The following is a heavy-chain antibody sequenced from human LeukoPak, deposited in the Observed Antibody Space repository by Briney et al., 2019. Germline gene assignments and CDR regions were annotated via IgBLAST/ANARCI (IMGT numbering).Heavy chain of an antibody. CDR3: ARGTTGGDFDI. D-gene: IGHD1-26*01. Sequence: GGSLRLSCAASRFTFSNFWMHWVRQAPGKGLVWVSRINSDGSSTSYADSVKGRFTISRDNAKNTLYLQMNSLRAEDTALYYCARGTTGGDFDIWGQGTLVTVSS. V-gene: IGHV3-74*01. CDR2: INSDGSST. CDR1: RFTFSNFW. J-gene: IGHJ3*02.